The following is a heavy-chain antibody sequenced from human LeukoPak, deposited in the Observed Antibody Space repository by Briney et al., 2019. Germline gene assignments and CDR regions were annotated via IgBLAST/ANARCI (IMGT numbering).Heavy chain of an antibody. J-gene: IGHJ4*02. CDR2: IRYDGSNK. V-gene: IGHV3-30*02. Sequence: GGSLRLSCAASGFTFSSYGMHWFSQAPGKGLEWVAFIRYDGSNKYYADSVKGRFTVSRDNSKNTLYLQMNSLRAEDTAVYYCAKDPVRRYDYVWGSPSPYYFDYWGQGTLVTVSS. D-gene: IGHD3-16*01. CDR3: AKDPVRRYDYVWGSPSPYYFDY. CDR1: GFTFSSYG.